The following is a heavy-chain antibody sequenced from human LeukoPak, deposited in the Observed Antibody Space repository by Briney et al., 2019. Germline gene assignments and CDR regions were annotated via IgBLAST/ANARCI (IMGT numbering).Heavy chain of an antibody. D-gene: IGHD6-13*01. J-gene: IGHJ4*02. Sequence: GGSLRLSCAASGFTFSSYGMHWVRQAPGKGLEWVAVIWYDGSNKYYADSVKGRFTISRDNSKNTLYLQMNSLRAEDTAVYYCARAISWYPFDYWGQGTLVTVSS. CDR3: ARAISWYPFDY. CDR2: IWYDGSNK. V-gene: IGHV3-33*01. CDR1: GFTFSSYG.